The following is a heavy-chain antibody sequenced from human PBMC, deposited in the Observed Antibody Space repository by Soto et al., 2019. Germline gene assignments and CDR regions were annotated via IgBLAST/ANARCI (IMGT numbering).Heavy chain of an antibody. D-gene: IGHD1-26*01. V-gene: IGHV4-39*01. J-gene: IGHJ6*02. CDR2: IYYSGNT. Sequence: SETLSLTCTVSGGSISSNTYYWGWIRQPPGKGLEWIGSIYYSGNTYYSPALESRVSTSVDWPKNQFSLILSSVTAADTAVYYCAAGLSIVGSTVYGSMDVWGQGTTVSVSS. CDR3: AAGLSIVGSTVYGSMDV. CDR1: GGSISSNTYY.